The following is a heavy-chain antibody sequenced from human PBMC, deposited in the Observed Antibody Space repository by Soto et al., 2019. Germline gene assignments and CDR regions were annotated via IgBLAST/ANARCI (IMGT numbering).Heavy chain of an antibody. J-gene: IGHJ6*02. Sequence: ETLSLTCTVSGGSVSSGSYYWSWIRQPPGKGLEWIGYIYYSGSTNYNPSLKSRVTISVDTSKNQFSLKLSSVTAADTAVYYCARDIGRVAYYDFRSGYPYYYYGMDVWGPGTTVTVSS. V-gene: IGHV4-61*01. CDR2: IYYSGST. CDR3: ARDIGRVAYYDFRSGYPYYYYGMDV. D-gene: IGHD3-3*01. CDR1: GGSVSSGSYY.